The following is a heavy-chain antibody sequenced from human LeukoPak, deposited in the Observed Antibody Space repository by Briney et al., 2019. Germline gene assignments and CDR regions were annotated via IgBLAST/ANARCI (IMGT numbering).Heavy chain of an antibody. V-gene: IGHV4-31*03. CDR2: IYYSGST. D-gene: IGHD6-13*01. CDR1: GGSISSGGYY. J-gene: IGHJ2*01. CDR3: AREYGSSSWYSHWYFDL. Sequence: SETLSLTCTVSGGSISSGGYYWSWIRQHPGKGLEWIGYIYYSGSTYYNPSLKSRVTTSVDTSKNHFSLKLTSVTAADTAVYYCAREYGSSSWYSHWYFDLWGRGTLVTVSS.